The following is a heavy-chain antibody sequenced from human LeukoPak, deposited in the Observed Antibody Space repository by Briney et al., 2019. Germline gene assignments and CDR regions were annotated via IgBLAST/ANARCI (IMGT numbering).Heavy chain of an antibody. CDR1: GYTFTSYY. Sequence: ASVKVSCKASGYTFTSYYMHWVRQAPGQGLEWMGRIIPILGIANYAQKFQGRVTITADKSTSTAYMELSSLRSEDTAVYYCARPMDIVATMVNDAFDIWGQGTMVTVSS. V-gene: IGHV1-69*02. D-gene: IGHD5-12*01. CDR2: IIPILGIA. CDR3: ARPMDIVATMVNDAFDI. J-gene: IGHJ3*02.